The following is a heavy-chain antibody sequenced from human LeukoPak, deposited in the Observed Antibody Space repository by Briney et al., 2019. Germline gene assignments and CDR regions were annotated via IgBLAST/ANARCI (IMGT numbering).Heavy chain of an antibody. V-gene: IGHV3-7*03. CDR3: VKDHRDSGNYYYYYGMDV. D-gene: IGHD1-26*01. CDR2: IKQDGSEE. Sequence: PGGSLRLSCAASEFTFSSYWMSWVRQAPERGLEWVANIKQDGSEEYYVDSVKGRFTISRDNSKNTLYLQMDSLRAEDTAVYACVKDHRDSGNYYYYYGMDVWGQGTTVAVSS. J-gene: IGHJ6*02. CDR1: EFTFSSYW.